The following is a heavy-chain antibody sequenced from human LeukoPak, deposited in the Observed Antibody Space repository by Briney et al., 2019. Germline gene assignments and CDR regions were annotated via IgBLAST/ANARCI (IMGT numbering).Heavy chain of an antibody. CDR2: INHSGST. CDR1: GGSFSGYY. Sequence: SETLSLTCAVYGGSFSGYYWSWIRQPPGKGLEWIGEINHSGSTNYNPSLKSRVTISVDTSKNQFSLKLSSVTAADTAVYYCARGSLIAARPAVDIWGQGTMVTVSS. V-gene: IGHV4-34*01. D-gene: IGHD6-6*01. CDR3: ARGSLIAARPAVDI. J-gene: IGHJ3*02.